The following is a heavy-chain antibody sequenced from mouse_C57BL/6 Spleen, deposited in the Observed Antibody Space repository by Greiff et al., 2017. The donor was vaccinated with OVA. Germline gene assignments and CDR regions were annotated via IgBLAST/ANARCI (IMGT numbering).Heavy chain of an antibody. CDR3: ARVEDYYGSSPWFAY. D-gene: IGHD1-1*01. Sequence: EVQLQQSGPELVKPGASVKIPCKASGYTFTDYNMDWVKQSHGKSLEWIGDINPNNGGTIYNQKFKGKATLTVDKSSSTAYMELRSLTSEDTAVYYGARVEDYYGSSPWFAYWGQGTLVTVSA. CDR1: GYTFTDYN. J-gene: IGHJ3*01. CDR2: INPNNGGT. V-gene: IGHV1-18*01.